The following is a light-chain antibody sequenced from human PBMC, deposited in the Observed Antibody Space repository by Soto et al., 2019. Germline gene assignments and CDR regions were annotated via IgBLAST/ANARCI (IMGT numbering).Light chain of an antibody. J-gene: IGKJ1*01. Sequence: EIVLTQSPGTLSLSPGERATLSCRASQSVNSNYLAWYQQKPGQGPRPLMDGASSRATGIPDRFSGSGSGTDFTLTISRPEPEDFAVYYCQQYDTSPRTFGQGTKVEIK. V-gene: IGKV3-20*01. CDR1: QSVNSNY. CDR3: QQYDTSPRT. CDR2: GAS.